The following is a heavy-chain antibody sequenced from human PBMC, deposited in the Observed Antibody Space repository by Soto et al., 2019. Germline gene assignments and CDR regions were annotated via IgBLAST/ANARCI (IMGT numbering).Heavy chain of an antibody. J-gene: IGHJ4*02. Sequence: QVQLVQSGAEVKKPGASVKVSCKASGYTFTSYDINWVRQATGQGLEWMGWMNPNRGNTGYAQKFQGRVTMTTNTSISTAYMELSRLRSEDTAVYYCARQYYDFWSGYYYYFDYWGQGTLLTVSS. CDR1: GYTFTSYD. D-gene: IGHD3-3*01. V-gene: IGHV1-8*01. CDR3: ARQYYDFWSGYYYYFDY. CDR2: MNPNRGNT.